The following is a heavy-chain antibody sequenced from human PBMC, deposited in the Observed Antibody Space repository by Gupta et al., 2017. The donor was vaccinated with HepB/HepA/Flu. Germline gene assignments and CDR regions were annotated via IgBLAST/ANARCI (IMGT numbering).Heavy chain of an antibody. D-gene: IGHD2-15*01. J-gene: IGHJ5*02. CDR3: ASPTGRHCSGGSCYDVGARGWFDP. CDR2: IDYSGST. Sequence: QLRLQESGPGLVKPSETLSPTCTVSGGSISSSSYYWGWIRQPPGKGLEWIGSIDYSGSTYYNPSLKRRVTISVDTSKNQFSLKLSSVTAADTAVYYCASPTGRHCSGGSCYDVGARGWFDPWGQGTLVTVSS. CDR1: GGSISSSSYY. V-gene: IGHV4-39*01.